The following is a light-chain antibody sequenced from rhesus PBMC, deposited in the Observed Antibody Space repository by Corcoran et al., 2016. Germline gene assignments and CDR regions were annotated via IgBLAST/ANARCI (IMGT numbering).Light chain of an antibody. CDR3: QQGYGTPPT. Sequence: DIQMTQSPSSLSASIGDRVTITCRASENVNNYLNWYQQKPGKAPKLLIYKAATLQSGVPSRFSGSGSGTDYSFTISSLQPEDVAGYDCQQGYGTPPTFGGGTKVELK. CDR2: KAA. V-gene: IGKV1-74*01. J-gene: IGKJ4*01. CDR1: ENVNNY.